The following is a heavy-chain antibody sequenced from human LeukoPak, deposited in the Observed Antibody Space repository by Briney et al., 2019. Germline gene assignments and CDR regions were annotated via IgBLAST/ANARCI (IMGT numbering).Heavy chain of an antibody. CDR2: IYPGDSDT. J-gene: IGHJ4*02. D-gene: IGHD5-24*01. Sequence: GESLQISCKGSGYSFTSYWIGWVRQMPGKGLEWMGIIYPGDSDTRYSPSFQGQVTISADKSISTAYLQWSSLKASDTAMYYCARPPSRRDLGVVYWGQGTLVTVSS. CDR3: ARPPSRRDLGVVY. V-gene: IGHV5-51*01. CDR1: GYSFTSYW.